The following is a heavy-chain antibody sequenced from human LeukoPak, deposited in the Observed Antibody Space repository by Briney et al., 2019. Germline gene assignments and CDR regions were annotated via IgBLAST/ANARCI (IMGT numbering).Heavy chain of an antibody. J-gene: IGHJ4*02. D-gene: IGHD3-10*01. CDR2: IYSSGTT. V-gene: IGHV4-4*07. CDR3: ARAEGSGSGAYTLDY. CDR1: GGSISSYY. Sequence: SETLSLTCTVSGGSISSYYWSWIRQPAGKGLEWIGHIYSSGTTHYNPSLNNRVTISLDTSKSQFSLHLNSVTAADTAVYYCARAEGSGSGAYTLDYWGQGILVTVSS.